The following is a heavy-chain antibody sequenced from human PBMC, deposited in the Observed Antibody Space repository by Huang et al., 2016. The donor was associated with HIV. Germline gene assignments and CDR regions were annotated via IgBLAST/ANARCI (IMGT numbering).Heavy chain of an antibody. D-gene: IGHD6-19*01. J-gene: IGHJ1*01. CDR3: ALKGDSSGWEYFRH. V-gene: IGHV3-30*03. Sequence: QVQLVESGGGVVQPGRSLRLSCAASGFIFSNYGMHWVRQAPGKVLEWVALISYDGSKKYYTDSVKGRFSISRDNSKNTLYLQMNSLRAEDTAVYYCALKGDSSGWEYFRHWGQGTLVTVSS. CDR2: ISYDGSKK. CDR1: GFIFSNYG.